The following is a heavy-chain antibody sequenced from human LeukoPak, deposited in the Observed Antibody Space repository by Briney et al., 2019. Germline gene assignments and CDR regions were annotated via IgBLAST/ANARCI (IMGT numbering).Heavy chain of an antibody. CDR1: GGSFSGYY. Sequence: SETLSLTCAVYGGSFSGYYWSWILQPPGKGLEWIGEINHSGSTNYNPSLKSRVTISVDTSKNQFSLKLSSVTAADTAVYYCARGVGNIVVVIAPYFRPAFDIWGQGTMVTVSS. J-gene: IGHJ3*02. V-gene: IGHV4-34*01. CDR3: ARGVGNIVVVIAPYFRPAFDI. CDR2: INHSGST. D-gene: IGHD2-21*01.